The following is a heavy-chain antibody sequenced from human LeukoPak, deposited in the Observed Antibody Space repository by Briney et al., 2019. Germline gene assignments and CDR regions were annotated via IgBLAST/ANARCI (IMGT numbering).Heavy chain of an antibody. CDR1: GFTVSSNY. Sequence: GGSLRLSCAASGFTVSSNYMSWVRQAPGKGLEWVSSISSSSSYIYYADSVKGRFTISRDNAKNSLYLQMNSLRAEDTAVYYCARDMRDTMVRGVIITNDYWGQGTLVTVSS. V-gene: IGHV3-21*01. D-gene: IGHD3-10*01. J-gene: IGHJ4*02. CDR3: ARDMRDTMVRGVIITNDY. CDR2: ISSSSSYI.